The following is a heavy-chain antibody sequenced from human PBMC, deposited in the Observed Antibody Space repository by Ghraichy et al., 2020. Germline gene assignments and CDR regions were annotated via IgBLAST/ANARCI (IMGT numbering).Heavy chain of an antibody. J-gene: IGHJ4*02. Sequence: GGSLRLSCAASGLTLSHYWMSWVRQAPGKGLEWVANIKQDGSDNYYVDSVKGRFTISRDNAKNSLYVQMNSLRAEDTAVYYCAKVRQASYPMGLHFDYWGQGTLVIVSS. CDR1: GLTLSHYW. V-gene: IGHV3-7*01. D-gene: IGHD1-26*01. CDR3: AKVRQASYPMGLHFDY. CDR2: IKQDGSDN.